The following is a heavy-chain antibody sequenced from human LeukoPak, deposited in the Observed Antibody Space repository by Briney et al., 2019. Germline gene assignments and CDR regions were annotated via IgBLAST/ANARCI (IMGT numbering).Heavy chain of an antibody. CDR1: GYTFTSYD. Sequence: ASVKVSCKASGYTFTSYDINWVRQATGQGLEWMGWMNPNSGNTGYAQKFQGRVTMTRNTSISTAYMELSSLRSEDTAVYYCATGAPDTAKTLNDYWGQGTLVTVSS. J-gene: IGHJ4*02. CDR3: ATGAPDTAKTLNDY. V-gene: IGHV1-8*01. D-gene: IGHD5-18*01. CDR2: MNPNSGNT.